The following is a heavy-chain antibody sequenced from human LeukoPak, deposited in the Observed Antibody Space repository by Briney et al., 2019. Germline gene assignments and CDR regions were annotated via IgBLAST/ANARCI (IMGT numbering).Heavy chain of an antibody. D-gene: IGHD3-16*01. Sequence: GGSLRLSCSASGFAFSSYWMHWVRQAPGKGLVWVSRINSDGSSTSYADSVKGRFTISRGNAKNSLYLQMNSLTAEDTALYYCAREAGGFSPIVFDIWGQGTMVTVSS. CDR3: AREAGGFSPIVFDI. CDR2: INSDGSST. V-gene: IGHV3-74*01. J-gene: IGHJ3*02. CDR1: GFAFSSYW.